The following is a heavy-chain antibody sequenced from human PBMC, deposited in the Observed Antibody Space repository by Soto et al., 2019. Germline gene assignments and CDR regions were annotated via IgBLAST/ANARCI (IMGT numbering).Heavy chain of an antibody. J-gene: IGHJ5*02. CDR2: IYYSGST. CDR1: GGSISSGGYY. Sequence: PSETLSLTCTVSGGSISSGGYYWSWIRQHPGKGLEWIGYIYYSGSTYYNPSLKGRVTISVDTSKNQFSLKLSSVTAADTAVYYCARNHRITMVRGVKVWFDPWGQGTLVTVSS. V-gene: IGHV4-31*03. D-gene: IGHD3-10*01. CDR3: ARNHRITMVRGVKVWFDP.